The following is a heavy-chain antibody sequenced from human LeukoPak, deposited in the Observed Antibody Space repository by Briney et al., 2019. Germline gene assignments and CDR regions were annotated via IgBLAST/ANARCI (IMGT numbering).Heavy chain of an antibody. CDR1: GGSFIPYY. D-gene: IGHD2-21*02. V-gene: IGHV4-34*01. J-gene: IGHJ4*02. CDR2: INHSGST. Sequence: NSSETLSLTCAVYGGSFIPYYWSWIRQPPGKGLEWIGEINHSGSTNYNPSLKSRVTISVDTSKNQFSLKLSSVTAADTAVYYCARAGFYCGGDCYVDYWGQGTLVTVSS. CDR3: ARAGFYCGGDCYVDY.